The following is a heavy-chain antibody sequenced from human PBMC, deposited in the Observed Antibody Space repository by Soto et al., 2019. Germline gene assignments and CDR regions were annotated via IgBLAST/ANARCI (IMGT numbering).Heavy chain of an antibody. Sequence: QVQLVQSGAEVKKPGASVRVSCKASGYTFTGYYMHWVRHAPGQGLEWMGWINPISGGTNYAQRFQGRVTMTRVTSISTAYMELSSLRSDVTAVYYCARGVGAQQWLVGVWFDPWGQGTLVTVSS. CDR3: ARGVGAQQWLVGVWFDP. CDR2: INPISGGT. V-gene: IGHV1-2*02. CDR1: GYTFTGYY. J-gene: IGHJ5*02. D-gene: IGHD6-19*01.